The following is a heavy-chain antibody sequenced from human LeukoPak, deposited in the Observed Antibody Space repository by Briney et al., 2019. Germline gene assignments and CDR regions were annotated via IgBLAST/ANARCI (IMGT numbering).Heavy chain of an antibody. V-gene: IGHV1-69*13. J-gene: IGHJ5*02. CDR3: ARVEVVPAAIAWFDP. CDR1: GGTFSSYA. CDR2: IIPIFGTA. D-gene: IGHD2-2*02. Sequence: SVKVSCKASGGTFSSYAISWVRQAPGQGLEWVGGIIPIFGTANYAQKFQGRVTITADESTSTAYMELSSLRSEDMAVYYCARVEVVPAAIAWFDPWGQGTLVTVSS.